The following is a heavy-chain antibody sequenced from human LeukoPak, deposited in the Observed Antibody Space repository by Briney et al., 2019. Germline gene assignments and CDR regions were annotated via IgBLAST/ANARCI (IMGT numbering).Heavy chain of an antibody. J-gene: IGHJ6*02. Sequence: GESLKISCKGSGYSFTSYWIGWVRQMPGKGLEWMGIIYPGDSDTRYSPSFQGQVTISADKSISTAYLQWSSLKASDTAMYYCARLGGTTDDDGPGYYYYGMDVWGQGTAVTVSS. CDR3: ARLGGTTDDDGPGYYYYGMDV. CDR1: GYSFTSYW. CDR2: IYPGDSDT. D-gene: IGHD1-1*01. V-gene: IGHV5-51*01.